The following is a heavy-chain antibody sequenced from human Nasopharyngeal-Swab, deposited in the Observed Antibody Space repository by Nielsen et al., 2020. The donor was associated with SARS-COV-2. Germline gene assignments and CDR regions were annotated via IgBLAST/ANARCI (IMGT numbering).Heavy chain of an antibody. CDR3: AKEAPSCGADCRSLSDY. D-gene: IGHD2-21*02. CDR2: INGGGSLT. Sequence: GGSLRLSCAASGFPFNTYSMTWVRQAPGKGLEWVSLINGGGSLTYYADSVKGRFTISRDNSKNTLYLQMNRLKADDTAIYYCAKEAPSCGADCRSLSDYWGQGILVTVSS. CDR1: GFPFNTYS. J-gene: IGHJ4*02. V-gene: IGHV3-23*01.